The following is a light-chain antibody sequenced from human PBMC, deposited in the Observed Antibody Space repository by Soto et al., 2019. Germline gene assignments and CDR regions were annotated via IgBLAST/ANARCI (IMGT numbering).Light chain of an antibody. J-gene: IGLJ1*01. Sequence: QSVLTQPPSVSGAPGQRVPISCTGSSSNIGAGYDVHWYQQLPGRAPKLLIYANSNRPSGVPDRFSGSRSGTSASLAITGLQAEDEADYSCQSYDSSLSGFYVFGTGTKLTVL. CDR1: SSNIGAGYD. V-gene: IGLV1-40*01. CDR2: ANS. CDR3: QSYDSSLSGFYV.